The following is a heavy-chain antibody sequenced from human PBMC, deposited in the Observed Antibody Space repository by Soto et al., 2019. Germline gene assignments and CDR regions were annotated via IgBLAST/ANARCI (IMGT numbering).Heavy chain of an antibody. V-gene: IGHV5-10-1*01. Sequence: PGESLKISCKASGYNFTAFWIHWVRQMPGKGLEWLGKIDPIDSYTNYSPSFEGHVTISTDNSITTAYLQWSSLRASDTALYFCARVHKNWFDSWAQGTMVTVSS. CDR3: ARVHKNWFDS. CDR1: GYNFTAFW. CDR2: IDPIDSYT. J-gene: IGHJ5*01.